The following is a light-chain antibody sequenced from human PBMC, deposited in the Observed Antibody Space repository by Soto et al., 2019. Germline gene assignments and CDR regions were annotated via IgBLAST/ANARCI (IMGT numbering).Light chain of an antibody. CDR2: AAS. V-gene: IGKV1-8*01. CDR3: QQYNNYSPWM. CDR1: QDITSY. J-gene: IGKJ1*01. Sequence: IRMTQSPSSLSASTGDRITITCRASQDITSYLAWYQQKPGKAPKLLIYAASTLQSGVPSRFSGSGSATEFTLTISSLQPDDFATYYCQQYNNYSPWMFGQGTKVDIK.